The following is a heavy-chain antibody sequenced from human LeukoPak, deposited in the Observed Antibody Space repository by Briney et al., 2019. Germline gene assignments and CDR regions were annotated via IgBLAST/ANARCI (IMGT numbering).Heavy chain of an antibody. CDR3: ARDVCSGGSCYSSFFDY. Sequence: GGSLRLSCAASGFTFSSYSMNWVRQAPGKGLEWVSSISSSSSYIYYADSVKGRFTISRDNAKNSLYLQMNSLRAEDTAVYHCARDVCSGGSCYSSFFDYWGQGTLVTVSS. D-gene: IGHD2-15*01. CDR1: GFTFSSYS. J-gene: IGHJ4*02. CDR2: ISSSSSYI. V-gene: IGHV3-21*01.